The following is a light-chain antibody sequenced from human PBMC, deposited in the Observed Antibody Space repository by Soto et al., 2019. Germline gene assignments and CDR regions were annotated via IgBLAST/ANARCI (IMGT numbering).Light chain of an antibody. J-gene: IGLJ1*01. Sequence: QSVLTQPASVSGSPGQSITISCAGTSSDVGGYTYVSWYQQHPGKAPKLMIYDVSNRPSGVSNRFSGSKSGNTASLTISGLQAEDEADYYCTSYTSSSTPYVFGGGTKFTVL. V-gene: IGLV2-14*01. CDR1: SSDVGGYTY. CDR3: TSYTSSSTPYV. CDR2: DVS.